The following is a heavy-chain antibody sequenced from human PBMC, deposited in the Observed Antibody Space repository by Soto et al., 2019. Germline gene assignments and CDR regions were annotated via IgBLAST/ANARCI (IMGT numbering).Heavy chain of an antibody. CDR1: GGSISSSSYY. J-gene: IGHJ5*02. CDR3: ARDVSLGFCSSTSCYRGAYNWFDP. Sequence: SETLSLTCTVSGGSISSSSYYWGWIRQPPGKGLEWIGSIYYSGSTYYKPSLKSRVTISVDTSKNQFSLKLSSVTAADTAVYYCARDVSLGFCSSTSCYRGAYNWFDPWGQGTLVTVSS. V-gene: IGHV4-39*02. CDR2: IYYSGST. D-gene: IGHD2-2*02.